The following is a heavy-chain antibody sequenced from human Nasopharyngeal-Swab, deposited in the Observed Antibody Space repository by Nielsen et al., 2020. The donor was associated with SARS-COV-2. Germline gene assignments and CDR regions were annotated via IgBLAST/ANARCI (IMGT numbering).Heavy chain of an antibody. V-gene: IGHV3-21*01. CDR1: GFTFSSYS. D-gene: IGHD2-2*01. CDR3: ARGQYCSSTSCYARGYYYYYGMDV. Sequence: LTCAASGFTFSSYSMNWVRQAPGKGLEWVSSISSSSSYIYYADSVKGRFTISRDNAKNSLYLQMNSLRAEDTAVYYCARGQYCSSTSCYARGYYYYYGMDVWGQGTTVTVSS. CDR2: ISSSSSYI. J-gene: IGHJ6*02.